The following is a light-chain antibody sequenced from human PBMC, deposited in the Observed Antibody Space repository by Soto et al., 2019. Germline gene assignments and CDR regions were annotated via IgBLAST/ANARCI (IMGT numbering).Light chain of an antibody. J-gene: IGKJ4*01. CDR2: EVS. CDR1: QTLLHSNGKSY. CDR3: LQSLHFPLT. Sequence: EIVMTQTPLSLSVTPGQSASISCRSSQTLLHSNGKSYLYWYLQKAGQAPQLLSYEVSKRFSGVPDRFSGSGAGTDFTLKISRVEAEDVGVYYCLQSLHFPLTFGGGTKVEIK. V-gene: IGKV2D-29*01.